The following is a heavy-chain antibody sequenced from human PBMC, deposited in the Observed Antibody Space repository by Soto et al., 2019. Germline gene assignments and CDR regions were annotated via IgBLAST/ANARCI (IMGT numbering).Heavy chain of an antibody. CDR3: ARANWYSEY. J-gene: IGHJ4*02. V-gene: IGHV4-59*11. CDR2: MYYNGNT. CDR1: GGSISNPY. Sequence: QVQLQESGPGLVKPSETLSLTCTVSGGSISNPYWSWIRQPPGKGLEWIGYMYYNGNTNYNPSLNSRVTMSVGKSKNQISLRLSAVTAADTAVYYGARANWYSEYWGQGTLVTVSS. D-gene: IGHD7-27*01.